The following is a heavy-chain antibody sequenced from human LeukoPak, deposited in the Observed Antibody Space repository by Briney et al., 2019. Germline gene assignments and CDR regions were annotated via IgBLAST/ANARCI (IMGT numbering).Heavy chain of an antibody. CDR1: GFTVSSNY. J-gene: IGHJ4*02. Sequence: GGSLRLSCAASGFTVSSNYMSWVRQAPGKGLEWVANIKQDGSEKYYVDSVKGRFTISRDNAKNSLYLQMNSLRAEDTAVYYCAREVEADYWGQGTLVTVSS. V-gene: IGHV3-7*01. CDR2: IKQDGSEK. CDR3: AREVEADY.